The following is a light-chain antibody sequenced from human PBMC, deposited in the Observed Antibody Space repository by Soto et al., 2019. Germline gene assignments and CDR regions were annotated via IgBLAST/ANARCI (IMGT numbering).Light chain of an antibody. Sequence: EIVLTQSPATLSLSPGERATLSCRASQSVSSYLAWYQQKPGQAPRLLIYDASNRATGIPARFSGSGSGTGFTLTISSLEPEDLAVYYCQQRSNWPTFGQGTKVEIK. CDR2: DAS. CDR3: QQRSNWPT. J-gene: IGKJ1*01. CDR1: QSVSSY. V-gene: IGKV3-11*01.